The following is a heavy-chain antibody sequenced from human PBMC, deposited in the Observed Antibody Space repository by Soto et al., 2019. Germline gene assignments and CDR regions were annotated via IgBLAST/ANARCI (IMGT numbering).Heavy chain of an antibody. Sequence: ASVKVSCKASGGTFSSYAISWVRQAPGQGLEWMGGIIPIFGTANYAQKFQGRVTITADESTSTAYMGLSSLRSEDTAVYYCAREFAEYYYDSSGYYVYWGQGTLVTVSS. J-gene: IGHJ4*02. CDR2: IIPIFGTA. CDR1: GGTFSSYA. V-gene: IGHV1-69*13. CDR3: AREFAEYYYDSSGYYVY. D-gene: IGHD3-22*01.